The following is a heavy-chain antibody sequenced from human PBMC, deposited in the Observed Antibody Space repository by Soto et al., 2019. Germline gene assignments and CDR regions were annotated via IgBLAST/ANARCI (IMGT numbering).Heavy chain of an antibody. V-gene: IGHV3-23*01. CDR1: GLTFNTYA. D-gene: IGHD5-18*01. CDR3: AKDVSIYGYWSYFDY. J-gene: IGHJ4*02. CDR2: ISGSGGNT. Sequence: SLRLSCAASGLTFNTYAMHWVRQAPGKGLEWVSAISGSGGNTYYAQSVKGRFTISRDNSKNTLYLQMNSLRAEDTAMYYCAKDVSIYGYWSYFDYWGQGTLVTVSS.